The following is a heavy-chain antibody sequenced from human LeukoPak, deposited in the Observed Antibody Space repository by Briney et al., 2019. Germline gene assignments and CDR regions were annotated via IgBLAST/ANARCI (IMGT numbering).Heavy chain of an antibody. CDR2: INQGENEK. CDR3: ARERDGRYFDY. J-gene: IGHJ4*02. V-gene: IGHV3-7*03. CDR1: GFTFSNYW. Sequence: GSLRLSCAASGFTFSNYWMTWVRQAPGKGLEWVANINQGENEKYYVDSVRGRFTISRDNTNSSVNLQMNSLRAEDTAVYYCARERDGRYFDYWGQGILVTVS.